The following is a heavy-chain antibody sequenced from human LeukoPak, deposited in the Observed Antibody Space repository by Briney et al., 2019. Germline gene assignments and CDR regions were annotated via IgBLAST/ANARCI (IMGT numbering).Heavy chain of an antibody. Sequence: SETLSLTCAVYGGSFSGYYWSWIRQPPGKGLEWIGEINHSGSTNYNPSLKSRVTISVDTSKNQFSLKLSSVTAADTAVYYCARADNSGYYGDYWGQGTLVTVSS. CDR3: ARADNSGYYGDY. V-gene: IGHV4-34*01. J-gene: IGHJ4*02. CDR2: INHSGST. CDR1: GGSFSGYY. D-gene: IGHD3-22*01.